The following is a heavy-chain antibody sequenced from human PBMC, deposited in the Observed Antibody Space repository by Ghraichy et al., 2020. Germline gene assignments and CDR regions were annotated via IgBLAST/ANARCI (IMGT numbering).Heavy chain of an antibody. CDR2: IYSGGST. V-gene: IGHV3-66*01. CDR3: AADSGPRGIQLWLLG. CDR1: GFAVSSNY. D-gene: IGHD5-18*01. J-gene: IGHJ4*02. Sequence: GGSLRLSCAASGFAVSSNYMSWVRQAPGKGLEWVSLIYSGGSTYYADSVKGRFTISRDNSKNTLYLQMNSLRAEDTAVYYCAADSGPRGIQLWLLGWGQGTLVTVSS.